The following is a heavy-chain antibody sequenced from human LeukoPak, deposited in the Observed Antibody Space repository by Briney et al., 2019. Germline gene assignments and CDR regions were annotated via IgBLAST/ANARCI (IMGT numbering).Heavy chain of an antibody. Sequence: ASVKVSCKASGYTFTGYYMHWVRQAPGQVLGWMGWINPSSGGTNYAQKFQGRVTMTRDTSISTAYMELSRLRSDDTAVYYCARPPTYYYDCDESHAFDIWGQGTMVTVSS. J-gene: IGHJ3*02. V-gene: IGHV1-2*02. CDR3: ARPPTYYYDCDESHAFDI. D-gene: IGHD3-22*01. CDR2: INPSSGGT. CDR1: GYTFTGYY.